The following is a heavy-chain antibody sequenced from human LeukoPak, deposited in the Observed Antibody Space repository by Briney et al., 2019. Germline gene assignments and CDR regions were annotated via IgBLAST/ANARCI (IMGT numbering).Heavy chain of an antibody. CDR2: IYYSGST. CDR3: ARRYCSGGHCYYFDS. D-gene: IGHD2-15*01. CDR1: GGSISSSSHY. Sequence: PSETLSLTCTVSGGSISSSSHYWGWIRQPPGKGLEWIGIIYYSGSTYYNPSLKSRVTVSLDTSKNQFSLTVTSVTAADTAVYYCARRYCSGGHCYYFDSWGQGTLVTVSS. V-gene: IGHV4-39*01. J-gene: IGHJ4*02.